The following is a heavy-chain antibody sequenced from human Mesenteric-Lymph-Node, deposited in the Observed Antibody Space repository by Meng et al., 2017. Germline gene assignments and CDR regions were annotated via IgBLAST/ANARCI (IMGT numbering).Heavy chain of an antibody. CDR2: IYYSGRT. V-gene: IGHV4-39*01. J-gene: IGHJ4*02. CDR1: GDSINSRNYV. Sequence: QMNLQESGPGLVKPSDTLSLSCTGSGDSINSRNYVWGWIRQPPGEGLEWIGSIYYSGRTYYSPSLKSRVTISMDTSKNQFSLRLSSVTAADTAVYYCARNYYFDYWGQGTLVTVSS. CDR3: ARNYYFDY.